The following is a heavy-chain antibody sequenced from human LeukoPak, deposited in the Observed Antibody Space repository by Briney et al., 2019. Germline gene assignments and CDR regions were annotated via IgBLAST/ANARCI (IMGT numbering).Heavy chain of an antibody. Sequence: SETLSLTCTVSGGSISSSSYYWGWIRQPPGKGLEWIGSIYYSGSTYYNPSLKSRVTISVDTSKNQFSLKLSSVTAADTAVYYCARDLLLSSVFDPWGQGTLVTVSP. V-gene: IGHV4-39*07. J-gene: IGHJ5*02. D-gene: IGHD3-10*01. CDR3: ARDLLLSSVFDP. CDR2: IYYSGST. CDR1: GGSISSSSYY.